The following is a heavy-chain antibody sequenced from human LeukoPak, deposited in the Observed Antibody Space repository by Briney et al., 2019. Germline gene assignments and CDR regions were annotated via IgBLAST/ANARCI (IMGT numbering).Heavy chain of an antibody. CDR1: GYTFTSYG. J-gene: IGHJ4*02. D-gene: IGHD2-15*01. Sequence: ALVKVSCKASGYTFTSYGISWVRQAPGQGLEWMGWISAYNGNTNYAQKLQGRVTMTTDTSTSTAYMELRSLRSDDTAVYYCARAGGYCGRISCPYYFDYWGQGSLVAVSS. CDR3: ARAGGYCGRISCPYYFDY. CDR2: ISAYNGNT. V-gene: IGHV1-18*01.